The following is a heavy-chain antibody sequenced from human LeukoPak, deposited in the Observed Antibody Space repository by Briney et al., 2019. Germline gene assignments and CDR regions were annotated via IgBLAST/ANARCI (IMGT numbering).Heavy chain of an antibody. D-gene: IGHD2-15*01. CDR2: IIPIFGTA. CDR1: GGTFSSYA. Sequence: SVKVSCKASGGTFSSYAISWVRQAPGQGLEWMGGIIPIFGTANYAQKFQGRVTITADESTSTAYMELSSLRSEDTAVYYCARGGCSGGSCHPLYGMDVWGQGTAVTVSS. CDR3: ARGGCSGGSCHPLYGMDV. J-gene: IGHJ6*02. V-gene: IGHV1-69*13.